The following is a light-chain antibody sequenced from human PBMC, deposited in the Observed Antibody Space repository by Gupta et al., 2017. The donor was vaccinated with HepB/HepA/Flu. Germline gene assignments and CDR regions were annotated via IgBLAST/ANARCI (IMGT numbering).Light chain of an antibody. J-gene: IGKJ1*01. CDR3: QQYYGIPLT. V-gene: IGKV4-1*01. Sequence: DVVMTQSPDSLAVSLGARATINYKSSQSLYYSSRSNNKNYLAWYQQKAGQPPKLLISWASTRESGVPDRFSGSGSGTDFTLTISSLQAEDVAVYYCQQYYGIPLTFGQGTKVEIK. CDR1: QSLYYSSRSNNKNY. CDR2: WAS.